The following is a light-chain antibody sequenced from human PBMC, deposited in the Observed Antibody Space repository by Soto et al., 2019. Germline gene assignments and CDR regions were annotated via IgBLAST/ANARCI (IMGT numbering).Light chain of an antibody. CDR1: QSLLHRNGYNS. J-gene: IGKJ4*01. CDR2: LGS. Sequence: DIVLTQSPLSLPVTPGEPASISCRSSQSLLHRNGYNSLDWYLQKPGQSPQLLIHLGSNRASGVPDRFSGSGSGTDFTLKISRVEAEDVGLYYCMQALQTPLTFGGGTKVDIK. V-gene: IGKV2-28*01. CDR3: MQALQTPLT.